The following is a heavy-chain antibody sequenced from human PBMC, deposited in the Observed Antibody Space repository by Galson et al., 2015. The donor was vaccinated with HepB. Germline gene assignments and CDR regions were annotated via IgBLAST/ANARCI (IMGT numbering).Heavy chain of an antibody. CDR1: GGSISSSSYY. V-gene: IGHV4-39*01. CDR3: ARRLAVAGNDAYLDY. J-gene: IGHJ4*02. D-gene: IGHD6-19*01. CDR2: IYYSGST. Sequence: LSLTCTVSGGSISSSSYYWGWIRQPPGKGLEWIGSIYYSGSTYYNPSLKSRVTISVDTSKNQFSLKLRSVTAADTAVYYCARRLAVAGNDAYLDYWGQGTLVTVSS.